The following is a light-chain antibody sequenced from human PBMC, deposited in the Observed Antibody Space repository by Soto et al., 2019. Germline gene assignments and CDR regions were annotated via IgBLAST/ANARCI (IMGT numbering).Light chain of an antibody. CDR2: SND. CDR1: SSNIGSNT. CDR3: AAWDGSLNGWV. J-gene: IGLJ2*01. V-gene: IGLV1-44*01. Sequence: QSVLTQAPSASGTPGQRVTISCSGSSSNIGSNTVSWYQQVPGTAPKLLIYSNDQPPSGVRDRFSGSKSGTSASLAIGGLQYEDEADYYCAAWDGSLNGWVFGGGTKLTVL.